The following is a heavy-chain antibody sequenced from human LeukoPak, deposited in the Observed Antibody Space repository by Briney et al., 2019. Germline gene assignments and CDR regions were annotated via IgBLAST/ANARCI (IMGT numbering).Heavy chain of an antibody. CDR3: AQQVGYCSSGSCYFTY. V-gene: IGHV3-23*01. CDR1: GFSFNTYA. D-gene: IGHD2-15*01. J-gene: IGHJ1*01. Sequence: GGSLRLSCAASGFSFNTYAMSWVRQAPGKGLEWVSAISNTGGSTYYADSVKGRFTISRDKSKNTLSLQMNSLRAEDAAVYYCAQQVGYCSSGSCYFTYWGQGTLVTVSS. CDR2: ISNTGGST.